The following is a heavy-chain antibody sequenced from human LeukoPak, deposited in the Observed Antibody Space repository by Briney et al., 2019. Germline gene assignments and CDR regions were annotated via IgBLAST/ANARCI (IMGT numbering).Heavy chain of an antibody. CDR1: GFTFSSYS. Sequence: GGSLRLSCAASGFTFSSYSMNWVRQAPGKGLEWASSISSSSSYIYYADSVKGRFTISRDNAKNSLYLQMNSLRAEDTAVYYCASGSRSGHFNDYWGQGTLVTVSS. V-gene: IGHV3-21*01. CDR3: ASGSRSGHFNDY. CDR2: ISSSSSYI. D-gene: IGHD3-10*01. J-gene: IGHJ4*02.